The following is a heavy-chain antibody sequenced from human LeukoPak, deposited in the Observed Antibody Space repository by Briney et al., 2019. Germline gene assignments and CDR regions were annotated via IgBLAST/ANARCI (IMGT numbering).Heavy chain of an antibody. Sequence: SETLSLTCTVSGGSISSSSSYWGWIRQPPGKGLEWIGTTYNSWRNYYNPSPKSRVTISGDTSKNQFSLKVTSVTAADTAVYYCARFSGYIYGYDYWGQGTLVTVSS. CDR3: ARFSGYIYGYDY. CDR1: GGSISSSSSY. CDR2: TYNSWRN. D-gene: IGHD5-18*01. J-gene: IGHJ4*02. V-gene: IGHV4-39*01.